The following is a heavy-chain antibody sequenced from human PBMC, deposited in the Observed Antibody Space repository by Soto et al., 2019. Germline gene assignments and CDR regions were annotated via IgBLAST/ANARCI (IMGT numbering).Heavy chain of an antibody. J-gene: IGHJ2*01. Sequence: EVQLLESGGDFVQPGGSLRLSCAVSGVTFNKYAMSWVRLPPGKGPEWVSAITGSGGLAYYADSVKGRFSISRDNSKNILFLQMNRLKDEDSATYYCAKGDYGGNSPYWYFDLWGRGTRVIVSS. CDR3: AKGDYGGNSPYWYFDL. CDR2: ITGSGGLA. V-gene: IGHV3-23*01. D-gene: IGHD2-21*02. CDR1: GVTFNKYA.